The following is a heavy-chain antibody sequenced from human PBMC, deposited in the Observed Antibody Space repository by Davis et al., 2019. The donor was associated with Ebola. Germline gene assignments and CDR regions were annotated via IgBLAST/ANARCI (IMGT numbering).Heavy chain of an antibody. CDR1: GDSVSTKNTG. V-gene: IGHV6-1*01. Sequence: HSQTLSLTCVISGDSVSTKNTGWNWIRQSPSRGLEWLGRTYYASKWYFDYALSMKSRLTVNLDTSKNQFSLQLNSVTPEDTAIYYCAGGWLRTGFDYWGQGTLVTVSS. J-gene: IGHJ4*02. CDR2: TYYASKWYF. CDR3: AGGWLRTGFDY. D-gene: IGHD5-12*01.